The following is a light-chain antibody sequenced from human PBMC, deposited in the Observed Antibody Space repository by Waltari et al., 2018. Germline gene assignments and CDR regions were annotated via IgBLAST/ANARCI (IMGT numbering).Light chain of an antibody. Sequence: EIVLTQSPGTLSLSPGVRATLSCWASQSVGKYLAWYQQKPGQAPRLLIYHTSNRATGIPDRFSGSGSGTDFSLTISRLEPEDFAVYYCQHYVRLPATFGQGTKVEIK. CDR2: HTS. V-gene: IGKV3-20*01. CDR1: QSVGKY. J-gene: IGKJ1*01. CDR3: QHYVRLPAT.